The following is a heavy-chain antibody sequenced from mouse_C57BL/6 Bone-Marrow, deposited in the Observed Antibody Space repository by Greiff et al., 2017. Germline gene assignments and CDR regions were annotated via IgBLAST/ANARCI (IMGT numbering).Heavy chain of an antibody. CDR2: IDPSDSYT. CDR3: ARSPWAV. V-gene: IGHV1-59*01. J-gene: IGHJ2*01. CDR1: GYTFTSYW. Sequence: VQLQQPGAELVRPGTSVKLSCKASGYTFTSYWMHWVKQRPGQGLEWIGVIDPSDSYTNYNQKFKGKATLTVDTSSSTAYMQLSSLTSEDSAVYYCARSPWAVWGQGTTLTVSS. D-gene: IGHD4-1*01.